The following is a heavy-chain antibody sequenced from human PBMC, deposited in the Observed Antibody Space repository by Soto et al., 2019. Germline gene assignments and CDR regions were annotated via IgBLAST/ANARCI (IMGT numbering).Heavy chain of an antibody. CDR2: IWYDGSNK. J-gene: IGHJ6*02. CDR3: ARRVGGMDV. CDR1: GFTFSSYG. Sequence: GGSLRLSCAASGFTFSSYGMHWVRQAPGKGLEWVAVIWYDGSNKYYADSVKGRFTISRDNSKNTLYLQMNSLKASDTAMYYCARRVGGMDVWGQGTTVTVSS. V-gene: IGHV3-33*01. D-gene: IGHD3-16*01.